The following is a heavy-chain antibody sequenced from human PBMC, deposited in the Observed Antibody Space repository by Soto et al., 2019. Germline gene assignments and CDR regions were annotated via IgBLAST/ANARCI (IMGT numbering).Heavy chain of an antibody. Sequence: GGSLRLSCVASGFSFSSYDMSWVRQAPGKGLEWVSFIIGNSGTTYYADSVKGRFTISRDNSKNTLYLQMSRLGAEDTAAYYCAKRSTYSFYFDQWGQGTLVTVSS. CDR2: IIGNSGTT. V-gene: IGHV3-23*01. CDR3: AKRSTYSFYFDQ. D-gene: IGHD5-18*01. CDR1: GFSFSSYD. J-gene: IGHJ4*01.